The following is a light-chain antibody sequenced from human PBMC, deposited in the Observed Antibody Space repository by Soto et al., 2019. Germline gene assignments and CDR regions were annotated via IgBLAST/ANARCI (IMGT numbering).Light chain of an antibody. CDR3: QQYNNFSWT. CDR2: RAS. J-gene: IGKJ1*01. V-gene: IGKV1-5*03. CDR1: RDIDIL. Sequence: DIQMTQSPSTLSAFVGDKVTITCRASRDIDILLAWYQQNPGKAPKFLISRASILESGVPSRFSGSGSGTEFTLTISSLQPDDFATYYCQQYNNFSWTFGQGTKVEIK.